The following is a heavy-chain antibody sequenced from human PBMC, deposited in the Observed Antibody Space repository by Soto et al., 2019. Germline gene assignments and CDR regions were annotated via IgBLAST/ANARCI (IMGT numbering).Heavy chain of an antibody. V-gene: IGHV3-13*05. CDR2: IGTAGDP. D-gene: IGHD6-13*01. Sequence: PGGSLRLSCAASGLTFSSYAMHWVRQATGKGLEWVSAIGTAGDPYYPGSVKGRFTISRENAKNSLYLQMNSLRAGDTAVYYCARGSAARGSSWDYYYYGMDVWGQGTTVTVSS. CDR1: GLTFSSYA. CDR3: ARGSAARGSSWDYYYYGMDV. J-gene: IGHJ6*02.